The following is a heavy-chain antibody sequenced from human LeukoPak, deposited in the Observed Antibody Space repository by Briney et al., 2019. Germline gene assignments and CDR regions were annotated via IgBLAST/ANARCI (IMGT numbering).Heavy chain of an antibody. CDR2: INHRGST. CDR1: GGSFSGYY. Sequence: SDTLSLTCSVYGGSFSGYYCSASRQPPGNGLELIVEINHRGSTNYNPSPKSRVTISVDTSKNQFSLKLSSVTAADTAVYYCARGDSSSWYKDAFDIWGQGTMVTVSS. CDR3: ARGDSSSWYKDAFDI. J-gene: IGHJ3*02. V-gene: IGHV4-34*01. D-gene: IGHD6-13*01.